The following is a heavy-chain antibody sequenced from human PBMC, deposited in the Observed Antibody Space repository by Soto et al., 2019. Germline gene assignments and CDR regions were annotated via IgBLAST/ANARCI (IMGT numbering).Heavy chain of an antibody. V-gene: IGHV1-69*12. Sequence: QVQLVQSGAEVKKPGSSVKVSCKASGGTFSSYVISWVRQSPGQGLEWMGGIIPIFGTANYAQKFQGRVTINADESTSTAYMELSSLSSEDTAVYYCASGEELWSPCYWGQGTLCTVSS. J-gene: IGHJ4*02. CDR2: IIPIFGTA. CDR1: GGTFSSYV. CDR3: ASGEELWSPCY. D-gene: IGHD5-18*01.